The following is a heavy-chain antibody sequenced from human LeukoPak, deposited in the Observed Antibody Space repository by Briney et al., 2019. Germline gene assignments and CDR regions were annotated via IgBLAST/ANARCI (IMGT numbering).Heavy chain of an antibody. Sequence: GRSLRLSCAASGFTVSSNYMSWVRQAPGKGLEWVSVIYSGGSTYYADSVKGRFTISRDNSKNTLYLQMNSLRAEDTAVYYCARIFGFGENGMDVWGQGTTVTVSS. CDR1: GFTVSSNY. V-gene: IGHV3-66*01. J-gene: IGHJ6*02. CDR3: ARIFGFGENGMDV. D-gene: IGHD3-10*01. CDR2: IYSGGST.